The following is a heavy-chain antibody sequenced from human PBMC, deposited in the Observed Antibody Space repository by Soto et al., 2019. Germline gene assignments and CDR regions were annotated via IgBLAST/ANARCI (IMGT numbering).Heavy chain of an antibody. J-gene: IGHJ4*02. CDR2: IIPIFGTA. CDR1: GGTFSSYA. V-gene: IGHV1-69*12. D-gene: IGHD6-13*01. Sequence: QVQLVQSGAEVKKPGSSVKVSCKASGGTFSSYAISWVRQAPGQGLEWMGGIIPIFGTANHAQKFQGRVTITADESTSTAYMELSSLRSEDTDEYYCARDRYSSRCFDYWGQGTLVTVSS. CDR3: ARDRYSSRCFDY.